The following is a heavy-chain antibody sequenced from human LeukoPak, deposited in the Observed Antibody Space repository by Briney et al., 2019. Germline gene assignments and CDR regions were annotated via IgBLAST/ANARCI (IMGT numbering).Heavy chain of an antibody. V-gene: IGHV4-38-2*01. J-gene: IGHJ5*02. CDR1: GYSISSGYY. CDR2: IYHSGST. D-gene: IGHD2-15*01. Sequence: SETLSLTCAVSGYSISSGYYWGWIRQPPGKGLEWIGSIYHSGSTHYNPSLKSRVTISVDTSKNQFSLKLSSVTAADTAVYYCASQEVVVAATPDWFDPWGQGTLVTVSS. CDR3: ASQEVVVAATPDWFDP.